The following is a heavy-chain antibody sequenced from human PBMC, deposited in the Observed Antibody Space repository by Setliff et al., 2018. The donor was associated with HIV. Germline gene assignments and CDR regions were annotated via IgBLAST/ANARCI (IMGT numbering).Heavy chain of an antibody. CDR1: GGSISSNW. CDR3: GGNGYYSIDY. Sequence: KLRETLSLTCAVSGGSISSNWWSWVRQSPGKGLEWIGEIYHSGSTHYNPSLQSRVTISVDKSKSQFSLKLNSVTAADTAVYYCGGNGYYSIDYWGQGTLVTVSS. V-gene: IGHV4-4*03. D-gene: IGHD3-22*01. J-gene: IGHJ4*02. CDR2: IYHSGST.